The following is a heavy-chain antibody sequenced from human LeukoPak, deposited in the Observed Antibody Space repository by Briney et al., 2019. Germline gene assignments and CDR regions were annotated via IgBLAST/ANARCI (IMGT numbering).Heavy chain of an antibody. J-gene: IGHJ6*01. CDR2: IHSNNGNT. CDR3: ARRIVVVREYYYFGMDV. V-gene: IGHV1-18*01. Sequence: ASVKVSCKASGYTFSNYGISWVRQAPGQGLEWIGWIHSNNGNTNYAQRLQGRVTMTTDPSTSTAYMELRSLRSDDTAVYYCARRIVVVREYYYFGMDVWGQGTTVTVSS. CDR1: GYTFSNYG. D-gene: IGHD2-15*01.